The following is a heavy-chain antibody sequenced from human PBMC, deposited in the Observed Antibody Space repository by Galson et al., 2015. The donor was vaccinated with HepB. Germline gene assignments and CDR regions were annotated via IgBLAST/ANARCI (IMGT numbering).Heavy chain of an antibody. CDR1: GLTFSKYA. J-gene: IGHJ4*02. D-gene: IGHD3-16*01. Sequence: SLRLSCAASGLTFSKYAVSWVRQAPGKGLEWVSSVSGRGFTTYHQWLSSITGRGFSAYYADSVKGRFTISRDNSKNKLYLQMNSLRAEDTALYYCARDSQGDPFDYWGQGTLVIVSS. V-gene: IGHV3-23*01. CDR3: ARDSQGDPFDY. CDR2: VSGRGFTTYHQWLSSITGRGFSA.